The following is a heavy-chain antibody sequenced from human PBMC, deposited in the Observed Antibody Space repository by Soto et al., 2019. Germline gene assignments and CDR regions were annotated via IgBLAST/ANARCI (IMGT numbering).Heavy chain of an antibody. V-gene: IGHV3-48*02. J-gene: IGHJ4*02. Sequence: EVHLVESGGGLVQPGGSLKLSCATSGFTLTNHDMNWVRQVPGKALEWVSYINKRGVTHYADSVMGRFTISRDIAKNSVYMEMKSLRDDDTAVYYCAREPEDSFGIDYWGRGTLVTVSP. D-gene: IGHD3-3*01. CDR3: AREPEDSFGIDY. CDR1: GFTLTNHD. CDR2: INKRGVT.